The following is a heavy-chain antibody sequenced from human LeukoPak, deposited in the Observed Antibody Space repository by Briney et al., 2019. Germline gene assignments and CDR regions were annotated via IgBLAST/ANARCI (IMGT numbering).Heavy chain of an antibody. CDR1: GGSISSSGYF. CDR3: ARGRAGSGNY. V-gene: IGHV4-39*07. CDR2: IYHSGST. D-gene: IGHD3-10*01. J-gene: IGHJ4*02. Sequence: SETLSLTCTVSGGSISSSGYFWGWIRQPPGKGLEWIGEIYHSGSTNYNPSLKSRVTISVDKSKNQFSLKLSSVTAADTAVYYCARGRAGSGNYWGQGTLVTVSS.